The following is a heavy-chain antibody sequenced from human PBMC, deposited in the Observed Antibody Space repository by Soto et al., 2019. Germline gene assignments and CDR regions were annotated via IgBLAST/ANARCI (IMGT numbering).Heavy chain of an antibody. CDR1: GGTFSSYA. D-gene: IGHD6-19*01. Sequence: QVQLVQSGAAVKKPGSSVTVSCKASGGTFSSYAISWVRQAPGQGLEWMGGIIPIFGTANYAQKFQGRGTITADESTSTAYMELSSLRSEDTAVYYCARDSAVAAPKGWFDPWGQGTLVIVSS. J-gene: IGHJ5*02. V-gene: IGHV1-69*12. CDR2: IIPIFGTA. CDR3: ARDSAVAAPKGWFDP.